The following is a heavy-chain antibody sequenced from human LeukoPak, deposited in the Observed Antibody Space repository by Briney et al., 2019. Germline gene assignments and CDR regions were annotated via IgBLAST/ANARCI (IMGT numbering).Heavy chain of an antibody. CDR3: ARRNHQNYYYDSSGPQRHAFDI. CDR1: GGSISSGGYY. V-gene: IGHV4-30-2*01. Sequence: PSETLSLTCTVSGGSISSGGYYWSWIRQPPGKGLEWIGYIYHSGSTYYNPSLKSRVTISVDTSKNQFSLKLSSVTAADTAVYYCARRNHQNYYYDSSGPQRHAFDIWGQGTMVTVSS. D-gene: IGHD3-22*01. J-gene: IGHJ3*02. CDR2: IYHSGST.